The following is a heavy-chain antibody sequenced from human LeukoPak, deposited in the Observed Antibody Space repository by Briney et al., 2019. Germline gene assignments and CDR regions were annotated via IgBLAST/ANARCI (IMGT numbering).Heavy chain of an antibody. V-gene: IGHV4-34*01. CDR3: AGPGAARLDY. CDR2: INHRGST. D-gene: IGHD6-6*01. CDR1: GGSFSGYY. Sequence: SETLSLTCAVYGGSFSGYYWSWIRQPPGEGLEWIGEINHRGSTNYNPSLKSRVTIIVDTSKNQFSLKLSSVTAADTAVYYCAGPGAARLDYWGQGTLVTVSS. J-gene: IGHJ4*02.